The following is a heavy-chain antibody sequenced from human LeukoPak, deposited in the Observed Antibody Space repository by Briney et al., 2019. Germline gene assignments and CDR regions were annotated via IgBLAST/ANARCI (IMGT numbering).Heavy chain of an antibody. CDR2: INPNSGGT. V-gene: IGHV1-2*02. J-gene: IGHJ3*02. D-gene: IGHD3-10*01. CDR3: ARGVVRGAIHI. CDR1: GYTFTGYY. Sequence: ASVKIFCKASGYTFTGYYMHWVRQAPGQGLEWMGWINPNSGGTNCRVTMTRDTSISTAYMELSRLRSDDTAVYYCARGVVRGAIHIWGQGTMVTVSS.